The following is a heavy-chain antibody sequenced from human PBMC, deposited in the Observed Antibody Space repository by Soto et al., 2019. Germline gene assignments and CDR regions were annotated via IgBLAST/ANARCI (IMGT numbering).Heavy chain of an antibody. V-gene: IGHV4-31*03. D-gene: IGHD2-21*01. CDR1: GGTISGGGYF. CDR3: ARVTYYGYYFDY. J-gene: IGHJ4*02. CDR2: MYHSGST. Sequence: SGTLSLTCTVAGGTISGGGYFWSWIRQHPGKGLEWIGYMYHSGSTYYNPSLKSRVTISVDTSKNQLSLNLTSVTAADTAVYYCARVTYYGYYFDYWGQGTLVTVSS.